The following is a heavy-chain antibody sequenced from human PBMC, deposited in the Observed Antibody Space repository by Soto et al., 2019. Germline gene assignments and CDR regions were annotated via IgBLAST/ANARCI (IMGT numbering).Heavy chain of an antibody. D-gene: IGHD3-10*01. V-gene: IGHV3-23*01. Sequence: EVQLLESGGGLVQPGGSMRLSCAASGFTLSSFSSYAMSWVRQAPGKGLEWVSAISGSGSGTYYADSVKGRFTISRDNSKNTLFLHMTSLRAEDTAVYYCAKQRAGAGSYFDCWGLGTLVSVSS. CDR1: GFTLSSFSSYA. J-gene: IGHJ4*01. CDR2: ISGSGSGT. CDR3: AKQRAGAGSYFDC.